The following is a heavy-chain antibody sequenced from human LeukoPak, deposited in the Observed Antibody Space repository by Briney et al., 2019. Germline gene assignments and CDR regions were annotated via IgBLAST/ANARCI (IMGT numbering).Heavy chain of an antibody. CDR2: ISYDGSNK. CDR3: ARETNRFGFDY. CDR1: GFTFSRYA. J-gene: IGHJ4*02. Sequence: GRSLRLSCAASGFTFSRYAMHWVRQAPGKGLEWVAVISYDGSNKYYADSVKGRFTISRDNSKNTLYLQMNSLRAEDTAVYYCARETNRFGFDYWGQGTLVTVSS. D-gene: IGHD2-8*01. V-gene: IGHV3-30-3*01.